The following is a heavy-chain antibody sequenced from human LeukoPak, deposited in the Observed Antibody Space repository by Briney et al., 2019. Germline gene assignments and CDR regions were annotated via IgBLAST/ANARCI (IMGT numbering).Heavy chain of an antibody. J-gene: IGHJ6*02. CDR3: AKVPYSDYGSGRPPFMDV. CDR1: GFIFSNYA. CDR2: ISDSGSDT. V-gene: IGHV3-23*01. D-gene: IGHD3-10*01. Sequence: GGSLRLSCAASGFIFSNYAMSWVRQAPGEGLEWASTISDSGSDTYYADSVKGRFTISRDNSKNTLYLQMTSLRAEDTAIYYCAKVPYSDYGSGRPPFMDVWGQGTTVAVSS.